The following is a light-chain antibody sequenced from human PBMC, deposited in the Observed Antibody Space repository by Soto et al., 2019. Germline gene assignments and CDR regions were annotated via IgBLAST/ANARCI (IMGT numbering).Light chain of an antibody. CDR2: DAA. CDR3: QQDHKWPLYT. CDR1: QSVDSS. Sequence: EIVLTQSPATLSVSPGETAALSCRASQSVDSSLAWYQQKHGQAPRLRIYDAATRDTGIPARFSGSGSGTEFPLTICRLQSEDFAVYFCQQDHKWPLYTFGQGTKVEIK. V-gene: IGKV3-15*01. J-gene: IGKJ2*01.